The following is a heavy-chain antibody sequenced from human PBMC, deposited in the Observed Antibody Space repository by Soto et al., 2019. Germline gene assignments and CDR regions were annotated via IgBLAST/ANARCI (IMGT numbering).Heavy chain of an antibody. CDR3: TTEPLDTDYDILTGYGAPYYYGMDV. Sequence: GGSLRLSCAASGFTFSNAWMSWVRQAPGKGLEWVGRIKSKTDGGTTDYAAPVKGRFTISRDDSKNTLYLQMNSLKTEDTAVYYCTTEPLDTDYDILTGYGAPYYYGMDVWGQGTTVTVSS. V-gene: IGHV3-15*01. CDR1: GFTFSNAW. CDR2: IKSKTDGGTT. D-gene: IGHD3-9*01. J-gene: IGHJ6*02.